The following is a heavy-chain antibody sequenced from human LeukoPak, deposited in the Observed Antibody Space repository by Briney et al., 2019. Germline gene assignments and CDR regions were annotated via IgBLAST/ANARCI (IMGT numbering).Heavy chain of an antibody. CDR2: IFPGGRI. D-gene: IGHD5-12*01. CDR3: ARGLGEGYPDH. Sequence: PSETLSLTCAVHGGSFSGFYWTWMRQPPGKGLEWIGEIFPGGRINYNPSLQSRVTISGDTSKNQFSLKVSSVTAADTAVYYCARGLGEGYPDHWDQGTVVTVSP. V-gene: IGHV4-34*01. J-gene: IGHJ4*02. CDR1: GGSFSGFY.